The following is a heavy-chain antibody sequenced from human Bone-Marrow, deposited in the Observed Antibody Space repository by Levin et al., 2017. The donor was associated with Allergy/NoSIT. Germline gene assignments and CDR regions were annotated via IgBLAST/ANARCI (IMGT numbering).Heavy chain of an antibody. CDR3: AVRQGFGELFNY. J-gene: IGHJ4*02. Sequence: GGSLRLSCAASGFTFSSYAMHWVRQAPGKGLEWVAVISYDGSNKYYADSVKGRFTISRDNSKNTLYLQMNSLRAEDTAVYYCAVRQGFGELFNYWGQGTLVTVSS. V-gene: IGHV3-30-3*01. CDR1: GFTFSSYA. CDR2: ISYDGSNK. D-gene: IGHD3-10*01.